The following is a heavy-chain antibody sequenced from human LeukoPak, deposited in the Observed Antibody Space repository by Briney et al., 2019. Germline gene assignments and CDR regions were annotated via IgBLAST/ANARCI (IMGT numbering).Heavy chain of an antibody. Sequence: GASVKVSCKASGYTFTSYDINWVRQATGQGLEWMGWMNPNSGNTGYAQKFQGRVTMTRNTSISTAYMELSSLRSEDTAVYYCARGGREMVRGVIIFSYYYYMDVWGKGTTVTISS. D-gene: IGHD3-10*01. V-gene: IGHV1-8*01. J-gene: IGHJ6*03. CDR2: MNPNSGNT. CDR1: GYTFTSYD. CDR3: ARGGREMVRGVIIFSYYYYMDV.